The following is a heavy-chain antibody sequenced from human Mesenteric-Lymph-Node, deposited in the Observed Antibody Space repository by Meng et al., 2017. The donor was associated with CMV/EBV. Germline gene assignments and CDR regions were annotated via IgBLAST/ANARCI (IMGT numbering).Heavy chain of an antibody. J-gene: IGHJ4*02. CDR3: ARATLPYYVLDY. D-gene: IGHD3-10*02. CDR2: IRYDGSNK. CDR1: GFTFSSYG. Sequence: GESLKISCAASGFTFSSYGMHWVRQAPGKGLEWVAFIRYDGSNKYYADSVKGRFTISRDNSKNTLYLQMNSLRAEDTAVYYCARATLPYYVLDYWGQGTLVTVSS. V-gene: IGHV3-30*02.